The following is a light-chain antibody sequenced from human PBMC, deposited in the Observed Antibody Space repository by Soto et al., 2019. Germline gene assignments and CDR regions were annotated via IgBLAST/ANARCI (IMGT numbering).Light chain of an antibody. CDR3: QSYDSSLSGHVV. V-gene: IGLV1-40*01. J-gene: IGLJ2*01. CDR1: SSNIGAGYD. CDR2: GNI. Sequence: QSVLTQPPSVSGAPGQRVTISCTGSSSNIGAGYDVHWYQQLPGTAPKLLIYGNINRPSGVPDRFSGSKSGTSASLAITGLQAGDGADYYCQSYDSSLSGHVVFGGGTKLTVL.